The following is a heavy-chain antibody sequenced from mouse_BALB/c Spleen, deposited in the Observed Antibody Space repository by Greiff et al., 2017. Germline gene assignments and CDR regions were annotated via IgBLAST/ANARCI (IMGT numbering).Heavy chain of an antibody. CDR2: INPSNGGT. CDR1: GYTFTSYY. J-gene: IGHJ3*01. D-gene: IGHD4-1*02. V-gene: IGHV1S81*02. Sequence: VKLQESGAELVKPGASVKLSCKASGYTFTSYYMYWVKQRPGQGLEWIGEINPSNGGTNFNEKFKSKATLTVDKSSSTAYMQLSSLTSEDSAVYYCTREPNWDGFAYWGQGTLVTVSA. CDR3: TREPNWDGFAY.